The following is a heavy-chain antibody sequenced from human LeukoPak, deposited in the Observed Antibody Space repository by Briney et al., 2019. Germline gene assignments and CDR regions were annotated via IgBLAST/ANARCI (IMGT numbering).Heavy chain of an antibody. D-gene: IGHD2-2*01. Sequence: SETLSLTCAVYGGSFSGYYWSWIRQPPGKGLEWIGEISHSGSTNYNPSLKSRVTISVDTSKNQFSLKLSSVTAADTAVYYCARAPRLDIVVVPAARQFDYWGQGTLVTVSS. V-gene: IGHV4-34*01. CDR1: GGSFSGYY. CDR2: ISHSGST. J-gene: IGHJ4*02. CDR3: ARAPRLDIVVVPAARQFDY.